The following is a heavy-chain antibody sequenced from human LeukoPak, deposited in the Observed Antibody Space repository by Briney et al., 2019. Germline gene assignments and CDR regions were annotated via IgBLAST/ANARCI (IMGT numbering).Heavy chain of an antibody. CDR2: ISSSSKYI. D-gene: IGHD2-2*01. CDR3: AREKYQLGLYYYHGMDV. V-gene: IGHV3-21*01. CDR1: GFIFSSYS. Sequence: PGGSLRLSCAASGFIFSSYSMNWVRQAPGKGVGWVSSISSSSKYIYYADSVKGRFTVSRDNAKNSLYLQMNSLRAEDTAVYYCAREKYQLGLYYYHGMDVWGQGTTVTVSS. J-gene: IGHJ6*02.